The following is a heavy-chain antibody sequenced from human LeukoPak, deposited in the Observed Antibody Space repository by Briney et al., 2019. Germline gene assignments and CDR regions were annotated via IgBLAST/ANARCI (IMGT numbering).Heavy chain of an antibody. CDR2: IYHSGST. Sequence: GSLRLSCAASGLTFRTYAMSWVRQTPGKGLEWVGEIYHSGSTNHNPSLKSRVTISVDKSKNQFSLKLSSVTAADTAVYYCARVQWFGEYYFDYWGQGTLVTVSS. J-gene: IGHJ4*02. V-gene: IGHV4-4*02. D-gene: IGHD3-10*01. CDR1: GLTFRTYAM. CDR3: ARVQWFGEYYFDY.